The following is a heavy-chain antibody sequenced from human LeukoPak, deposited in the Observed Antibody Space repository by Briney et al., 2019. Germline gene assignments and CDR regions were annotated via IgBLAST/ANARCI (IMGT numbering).Heavy chain of an antibody. Sequence: ASVKVSCEASGYTFTSYDINWVRQATGQGLEWMGWMNPNSGNTGYAQKFQGRVTMTRNTSISTAYMELSSLRSEDTAVYYCARADCSSTSCYSYWGQGTLVTVSS. J-gene: IGHJ4*02. CDR1: GYTFTSYD. CDR2: MNPNSGNT. D-gene: IGHD2-2*01. V-gene: IGHV1-8*01. CDR3: ARADCSSTSCYSY.